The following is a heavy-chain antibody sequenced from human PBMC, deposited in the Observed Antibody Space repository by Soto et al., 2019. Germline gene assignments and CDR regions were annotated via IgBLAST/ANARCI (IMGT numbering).Heavy chain of an antibody. J-gene: IGHJ6*01. Sequence: SQTLSLTYAISWDSVSRNSAAWNWIRQSPSRGLEWLGRTYYRSKWYNDYAVSVKSRITINPDTSKNQFSLQLNSVTPEDTAVYYCARGYSSGWYINYYYGMDVWGQGTTVTVSS. CDR1: WDSVSRNSAA. CDR3: ARGYSSGWYINYYYGMDV. V-gene: IGHV6-1*01. D-gene: IGHD6-19*01. CDR2: TYYRSKWYN.